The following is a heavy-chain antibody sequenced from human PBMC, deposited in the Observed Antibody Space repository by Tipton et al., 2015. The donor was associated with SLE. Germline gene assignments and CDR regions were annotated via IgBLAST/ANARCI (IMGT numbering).Heavy chain of an antibody. Sequence: QSGPEVKTPGASVKVSCKASGYTFKDHDINWVRQATGQGLEWMGWMNPRNGNTDYAQKFKGRVTMTSDSSTTTAYMVLNSLKSDDTAVYYCARVKGKSGDDYWGQGALVTVSS. CDR2: MNPRNGNT. CDR1: GYTFKDHD. J-gene: IGHJ4*02. D-gene: IGHD1-26*01. CDR3: ARVKGKSGDDY. V-gene: IGHV1-8*01.